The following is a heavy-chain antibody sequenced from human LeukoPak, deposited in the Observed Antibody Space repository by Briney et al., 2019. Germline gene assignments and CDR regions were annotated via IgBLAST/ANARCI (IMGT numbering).Heavy chain of an antibody. CDR3: ARDDTGYSSGWSKDFDY. CDR1: GDSISGFY. Sequence: SETLSLTCTVSGDSISGFYWSWLRQPPGKGLEWIGHIYYSGSTNYNPSLTSRVTISVDTSKNHFSLKLSPMTAADTAVYYCARDDTGYSSGWSKDFDYWGQGTLVTVSS. D-gene: IGHD6-19*01. V-gene: IGHV4-59*01. J-gene: IGHJ4*02. CDR2: IYYSGST.